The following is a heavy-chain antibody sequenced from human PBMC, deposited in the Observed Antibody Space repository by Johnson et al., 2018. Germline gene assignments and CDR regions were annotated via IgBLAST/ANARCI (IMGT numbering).Heavy chain of an antibody. CDR2: MSSSSSYI. CDR3: GREMGYEQWLVPSYYYGMDV. CDR1: RFTFNSYT. J-gene: IGHJ6*02. V-gene: IGHV3-21*06. D-gene: IGHD6-19*01. Sequence: VRLGEAGGGLVKHGGSLRLSCAASRFTFNSYTMNWVRQAPGKGLERVSSMSSSSSYIYYADPAKGRFTISRDNAKNSLYLQMNSLRAGDTPVYYCGREMGYEQWLVPSYYYGMDVWGQGTTVTVSS.